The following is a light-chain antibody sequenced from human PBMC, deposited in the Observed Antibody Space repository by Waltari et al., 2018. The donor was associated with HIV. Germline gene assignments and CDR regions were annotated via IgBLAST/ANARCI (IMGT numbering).Light chain of an antibody. Sequence: SYVLTQPPSVSVAPGKTARITCEGDDIGSKGVHWYQQKSGQAPMLVIYYDSGRPSGIPERFSGSKSGNTASLTISGLQAEDEADYYCSSYTSSNTLVFGGGTKLTVL. CDR1: DIGSKG. V-gene: IGLV3-21*01. CDR3: SSYTSSNTLV. J-gene: IGLJ2*01. CDR2: YDS.